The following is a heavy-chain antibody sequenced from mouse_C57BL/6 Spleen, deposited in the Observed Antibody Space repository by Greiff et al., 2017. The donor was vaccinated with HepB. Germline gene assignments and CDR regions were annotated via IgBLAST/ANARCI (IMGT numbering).Heavy chain of an antibody. D-gene: IGHD1-1*01. CDR1: GFNIKDYY. CDR3: ARSDGSSPGWFAY. Sequence: VQLQHSVAELVKPGASVKLSCTASGFNIKDYYMHWVKQRTEQGLEWIGRIDPEDGETKYAPKFQGKATITADTSSNTAYLQLSSLTSEDTAVYYCARSDGSSPGWFAYWGQGTLVTVSA. CDR2: IDPEDGET. V-gene: IGHV14-2*01. J-gene: IGHJ3*01.